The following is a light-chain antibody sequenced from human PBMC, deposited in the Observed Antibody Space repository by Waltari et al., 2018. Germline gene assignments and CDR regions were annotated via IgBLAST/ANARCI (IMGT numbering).Light chain of an antibody. CDR2: GST. J-gene: IGLJ2*01. CDR1: GSNSGAGYD. CDR3: QSYDTSLRVV. Sequence: QSVLTQPPSVSGAPGQRVTISCPGSGSNSGAGYDVHWYQQLPRAAPKLLIYGSTSRPLGVPDRFFGSTSGTSASLAITGLQAEDEADYYCQSYDTSLRVVFGGGTKLTVL. V-gene: IGLV1-40*01.